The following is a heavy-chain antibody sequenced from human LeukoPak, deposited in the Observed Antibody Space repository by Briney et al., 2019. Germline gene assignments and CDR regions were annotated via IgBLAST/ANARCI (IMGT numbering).Heavy chain of an antibody. CDR2: IYYGVST. D-gene: IGHD2-15*01. Sequence: SETLSLTCTVSGDSISSSSYYWSWIRQPPGKGLEWIGYIYYGVSTNYNPSLKSRVTISLDTSKKQISLKVRSVTAADTAIYYCARLLADNWFDPWGQGTLVTVSS. V-gene: IGHV4-61*05. CDR1: GDSISSSSYY. J-gene: IGHJ5*02. CDR3: ARLLADNWFDP.